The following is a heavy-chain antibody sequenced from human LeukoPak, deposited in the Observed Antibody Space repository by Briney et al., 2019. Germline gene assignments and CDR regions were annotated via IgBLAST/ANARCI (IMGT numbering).Heavy chain of an antibody. Sequence: GRSLRLSCAASGFTFDDYAMHWVRQAPGKGLEWVSGISWNSGSIGYADSVKGRFTISRDNAKNSLYLQMNSLRAEDTAVYYCARSRFVVVPAAMIYWGQGTLVTVSS. CDR1: GFTFDDYA. J-gene: IGHJ4*02. CDR3: ARSRFVVVPAAMIY. V-gene: IGHV3-9*01. CDR2: ISWNSGSI. D-gene: IGHD2-2*01.